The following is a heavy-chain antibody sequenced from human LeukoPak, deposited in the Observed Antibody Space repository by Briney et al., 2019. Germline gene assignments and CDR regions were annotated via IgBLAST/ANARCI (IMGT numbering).Heavy chain of an antibody. Sequence: GGSLRLSCAASGFTFSSYAMSWVRQAPGKGLEWVAVISYDGSNKYYADSVKGRFTISRDNSKNTLYLQMNSLRAEDTAVYYCARSFGDYAYFQHWGQGTLVTVSS. CDR2: ISYDGSNK. D-gene: IGHD4-17*01. CDR3: ARSFGDYAYFQH. J-gene: IGHJ1*01. CDR1: GFTFSSYA. V-gene: IGHV3-30-3*01.